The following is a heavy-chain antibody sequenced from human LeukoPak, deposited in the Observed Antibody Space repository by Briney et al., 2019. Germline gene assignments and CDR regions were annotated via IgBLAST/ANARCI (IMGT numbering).Heavy chain of an antibody. J-gene: IGHJ4*02. D-gene: IGHD6-13*01. CDR2: INSDGSGT. CDR3: ARGNIAAAGIHY. V-gene: IGHV3-74*01. Sequence: PGGSLRLSCAASGFTFSTYWMHWVRQGPGKGLVWVSRINSDGSGTSYADSVKGRFTISRDNAKNTLYLQMNSVRAEDTAVYYCARGNIAAAGIHYWGQGTLVIVSS. CDR1: GFTFSTYW.